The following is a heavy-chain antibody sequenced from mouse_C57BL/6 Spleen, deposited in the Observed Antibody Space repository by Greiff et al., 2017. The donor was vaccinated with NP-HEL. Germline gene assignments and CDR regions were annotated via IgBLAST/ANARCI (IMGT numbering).Heavy chain of an antibody. V-gene: IGHV5-12*01. D-gene: IGHD2-4*01. CDR3: ARDDYDGAWFAY. Sequence: EVQRVESGGGLVQPGGSLKLSCAASGFTFSDYYMYWVRQTPEKRLEWVAYISNGGGSTYYPDTVKGRFTISRDNAKNTLYLQMSRLKSEDTAMYYCARDDYDGAWFAYWGQGTLVTVSA. CDR2: ISNGGGST. CDR1: GFTFSDYY. J-gene: IGHJ3*01.